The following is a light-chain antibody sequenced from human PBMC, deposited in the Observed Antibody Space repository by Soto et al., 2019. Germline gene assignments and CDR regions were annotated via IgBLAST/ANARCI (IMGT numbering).Light chain of an antibody. V-gene: IGKV3-11*01. CDR1: QSVSSY. Sequence: EIVLTQSPATLSLSPWERATLSCMASQSVSSYLAWYKQKPGQAPRLLIYDASTRATGIPARFSGSGSGTDCTLPISSLEPDDLAVYCCQQRRNWPTFGQGTRLEIK. CDR3: QQRRNWPT. J-gene: IGKJ5*01. CDR2: DAS.